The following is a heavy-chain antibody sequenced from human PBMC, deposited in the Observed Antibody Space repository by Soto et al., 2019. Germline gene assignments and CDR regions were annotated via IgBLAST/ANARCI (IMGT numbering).Heavy chain of an antibody. CDR2: VIPIFSTS. Sequence: QVHLVQSGSEVKKPVSSVKVSCKDSEDTFSNYAINWVRHDPRPGLEWMGGVIPIFSTSNYAQKFQGRVTITADESTSTFYMELSSLRIEDTAVYYCARSPPIHCSGGSCYPQDYYAYGMDVCGQGTTVTVSS. D-gene: IGHD2-15*01. V-gene: IGHV1-69*01. CDR3: ARSPPIHCSGGSCYPQDYYAYGMDV. CDR1: EDTFSNYA. J-gene: IGHJ6*02.